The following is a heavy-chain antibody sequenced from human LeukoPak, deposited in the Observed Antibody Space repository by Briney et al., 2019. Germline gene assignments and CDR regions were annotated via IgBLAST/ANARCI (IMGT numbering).Heavy chain of an antibody. Sequence: GGSLRLSCAASGFTFSSYGMHWVRQAPGKGLEWVAVISYDGSNKYYADSVKGRFTISRDNSKNTLYLQMNSLRAEDTAVYYCAKSSKWRVLDYWGQGTLVTVSS. CDR3: AKSSKWRVLDY. D-gene: IGHD6-19*01. CDR1: GFTFSSYG. J-gene: IGHJ4*02. V-gene: IGHV3-30*18. CDR2: ISYDGSNK.